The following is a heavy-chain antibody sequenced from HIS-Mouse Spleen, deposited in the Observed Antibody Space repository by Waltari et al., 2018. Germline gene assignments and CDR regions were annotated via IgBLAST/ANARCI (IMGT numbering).Heavy chain of an antibody. CDR2: SIPILGIA. CDR3: ARGRGADYSNYLGN. V-gene: IGHV1-69*04. Sequence: QVQLVQSGAEVKKPGSSVKVSCKASGGTFSSYAISSVRQAPGQGLEWMGRSIPILGIANYAQKFQGRVTITADKSTSTAYMELSSLRSEDTAVYYCARGRGADYSNYLGNWGQGTLVTVSS. D-gene: IGHD4-4*01. J-gene: IGHJ4*02. CDR1: GGTFSSYA.